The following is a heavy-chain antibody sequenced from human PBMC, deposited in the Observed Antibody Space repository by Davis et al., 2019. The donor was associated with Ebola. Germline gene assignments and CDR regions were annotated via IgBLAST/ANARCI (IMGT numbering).Heavy chain of an antibody. D-gene: IGHD6-6*01. V-gene: IGHV4-38-2*02. J-gene: IGHJ4*02. CDR3: ATNSTSSGFNY. CDR1: GYSITSGYY. Sequence: PSETLSLTCTVSGYSITSGYYWGWIRQPPGKGLEWIGSIYHSGITYYNPSLKSRLTISADTSQNQFSLKMTSVTAADTAVYYCATNSTSSGFNYWGQGTLVTVSS. CDR2: IYHSGIT.